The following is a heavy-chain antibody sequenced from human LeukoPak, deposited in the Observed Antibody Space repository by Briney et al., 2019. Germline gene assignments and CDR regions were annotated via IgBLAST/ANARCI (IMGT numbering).Heavy chain of an antibody. CDR3: ARVGTAYNWNVFVF. Sequence: PGGSLRLSCAASGFTLSSYYMNWVRQAPGKGLEWVSSISSTSTYVHYADSVRGRFAISRDNAKNSLYLQMNSLTAEDTAVYCWARVGTAYNWNVFVFWGNGKMVTSLQ. V-gene: IGHV3-21*01. CDR2: ISSTSTYV. D-gene: IGHD1-1*01. J-gene: IGHJ3*01. CDR1: GFTLSSYY.